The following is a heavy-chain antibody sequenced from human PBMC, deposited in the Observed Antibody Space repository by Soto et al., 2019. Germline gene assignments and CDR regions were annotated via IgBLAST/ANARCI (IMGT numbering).Heavy chain of an antibody. CDR3: AKHLADYDSGSFRWLDP. V-gene: IGHV3-23*01. CDR2: ISGSGAYT. Sequence: EVQLLESGGGLVQPGGSLRLSCAASGFSFSSYAMSWVRQAPGKGLEWVSSISGSGAYTYYPDSVKGRFSISRDNSKKTLFLQMNSLRAEDSAVYYCAKHLADYDSGSFRWLDPWGQGTLVTVSS. D-gene: IGHD3-10*01. J-gene: IGHJ5*02. CDR1: GFSFSSYA.